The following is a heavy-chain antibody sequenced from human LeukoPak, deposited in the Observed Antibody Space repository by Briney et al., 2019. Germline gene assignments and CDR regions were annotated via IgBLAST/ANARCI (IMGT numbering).Heavy chain of an antibody. J-gene: IGHJ4*02. CDR3: ARGHYDVLAASYKWTPDY. CDR2: ITRGGGYI. CDR1: GFTFNTFN. D-gene: IGHD3-9*01. Sequence: GGSLRLSCAASGFTFNTFNMNWVRQAPGKGLEWVSSITRGGGYIYYADSVKGRFTTSRDNAKNSLSLQLTSLRVEDTAVYYCARGHYDVLAASYKWTPDYWGQGTLVTVSS. V-gene: IGHV3-21*01.